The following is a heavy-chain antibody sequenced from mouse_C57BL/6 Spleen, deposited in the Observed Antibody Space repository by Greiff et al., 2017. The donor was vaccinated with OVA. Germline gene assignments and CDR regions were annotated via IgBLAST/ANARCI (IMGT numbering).Heavy chain of an antibody. CDR3: ARWGYGSSYWYFDV. J-gene: IGHJ1*03. CDR2: INPNNGGT. V-gene: IGHV1-26*01. Sequence: VQLQQSGPELVKPGASVKISCKASGYTFTDYYMNWVKQSHGKSLEWIGDINPNNGGTSYNQKFKGKATLTVDKSSSTAYMELRSLTSEDSAVYYCARWGYGSSYWYFDVWDTGTTVTVSS. CDR1: GYTFTDYY. D-gene: IGHD1-1*01.